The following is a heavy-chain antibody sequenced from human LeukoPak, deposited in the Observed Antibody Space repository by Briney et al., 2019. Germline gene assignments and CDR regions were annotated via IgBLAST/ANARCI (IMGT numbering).Heavy chain of an antibody. CDR3: ATARYYGSGSYPYYYYYYMDV. CDR2: FDPEDGET. D-gene: IGHD3-10*01. CDR1: GYTFTSYD. V-gene: IGHV1-24*01. J-gene: IGHJ6*03. Sequence: ASVKVSCKASGYTFTSYDINWVRQAPGKGLEWMGGFDPEDGETIYAQKFQGRVTMTEDTSTDTAYMELSSLRSEDTAVYYCATARYYGSGSYPYYYYYYMDVWGKGTTVTVSS.